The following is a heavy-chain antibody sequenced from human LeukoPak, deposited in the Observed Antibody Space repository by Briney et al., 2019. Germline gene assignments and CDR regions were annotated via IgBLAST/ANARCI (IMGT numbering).Heavy chain of an antibody. CDR2: INSDGSST. CDR3: ARDPSLDYGDYPDAFDI. CDR1: GFTFSSYW. J-gene: IGHJ3*02. D-gene: IGHD4-17*01. Sequence: GGSLRLSCAASGFTFSSYWMHWVRQAPGKGLVWVSRINSDGSSTSYADSVKGRFTISRDNAKNTLYLQMNSLRAEDTAVYYCARDPSLDYGDYPDAFDIWGQGTMDTVSS. V-gene: IGHV3-74*01.